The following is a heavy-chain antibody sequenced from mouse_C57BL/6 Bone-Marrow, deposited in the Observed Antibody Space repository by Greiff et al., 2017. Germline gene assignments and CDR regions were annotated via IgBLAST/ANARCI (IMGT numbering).Heavy chain of an antibody. J-gene: IGHJ4*01. CDR3: SRDACYDYCAMDY. V-gene: IGHV7-1*01. Sequence: EVHLVESGGGLVQSGRSLRLSCATSGFTFSDFYIAWGRQAPGKGLEWIAACRNKANDYTTEYSASVKGRFIVSRDTSQSILYLQMKALRAEDTAIDYCSRDACYDYCAMDYWGQGTSVTVSS. CDR2: CRNKANDYTT. CDR1: GFTFSDFY.